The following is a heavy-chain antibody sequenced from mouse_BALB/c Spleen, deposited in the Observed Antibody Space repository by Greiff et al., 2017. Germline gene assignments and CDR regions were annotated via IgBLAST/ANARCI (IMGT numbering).Heavy chain of an antibody. CDR1: GYTFTDYV. D-gene: IGHD2-4*01. J-gene: IGHJ3*01. CDR3: ARGGSITQFAY. CDR2: IYPGSGST. Sequence: QVQLKESGPELVKPGASVKMSCKASGYTFTDYVISWVKQRTGQGLEWIGEIYPGSGSTYYNEKFKGKATLTADKSSNTAYMQLSSLTSEDSAVYFCARGGSITQFAYWGQGTLVTVSA. V-gene: IGHV1-77*01.